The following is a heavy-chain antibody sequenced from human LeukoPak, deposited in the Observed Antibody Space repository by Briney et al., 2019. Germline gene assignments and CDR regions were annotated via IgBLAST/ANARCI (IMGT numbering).Heavy chain of an antibody. CDR2: INAGNGNT. V-gene: IGHV1-3*01. J-gene: IGHJ6*04. Sequence: ASVKVSCKASGYTFTSYAMHWVRQAPGQRLEWMGWINAGNGNTKYSQKFQGRVTITRDTSASTAYMELSSPRSEDTAVYYCARERTVTTPPYYYYYGMDVWGKGTTVTVSS. D-gene: IGHD4-17*01. CDR1: GYTFTSYA. CDR3: ARERTVTTPPYYYYYGMDV.